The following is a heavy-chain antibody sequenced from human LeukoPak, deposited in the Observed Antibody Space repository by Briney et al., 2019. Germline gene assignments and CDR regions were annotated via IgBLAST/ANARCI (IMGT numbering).Heavy chain of an antibody. J-gene: IGHJ4*02. CDR1: GGSISSYY. CDR2: IYYSGST. D-gene: IGHD6-19*01. Sequence: SETLSLTCTVSGGSISSYYWSWIRQPPGKGLEWIGYIYYSGSTNYNPSLKSRVTISVDTYKNQFSLKLSSVTAADTAVYYCARQSSGWYGGLDYWGQGTLVTVSS. V-gene: IGHV4-59*08. CDR3: ARQSSGWYGGLDY.